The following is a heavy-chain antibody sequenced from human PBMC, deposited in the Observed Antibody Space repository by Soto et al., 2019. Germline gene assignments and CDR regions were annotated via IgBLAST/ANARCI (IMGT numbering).Heavy chain of an antibody. D-gene: IGHD3-9*01. CDR3: ARDRRIDILTGYYPNDAFDI. Sequence: KPSETLSLTCTVSGGSISSGDYYWSWIRQPPGKGLEWIGYIYYSGSTYYNPSLKSRVTISVDTSKNQFSLKLSSVTAADTAVYYCARDRRIDILTGYYPNDAFDIWGQGTMVTVSS. V-gene: IGHV4-30-4*01. CDR2: IYYSGST. J-gene: IGHJ3*02. CDR1: GGSISSGDYY.